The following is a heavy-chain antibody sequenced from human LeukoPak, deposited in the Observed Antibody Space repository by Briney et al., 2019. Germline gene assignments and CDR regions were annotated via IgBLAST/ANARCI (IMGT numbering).Heavy chain of an antibody. J-gene: IGHJ5*02. D-gene: IGHD3-16*01. V-gene: IGHV4-31*03. Sequence: PSETLSLTCTVSGGSISSGGYYWSWIRQHPGKGLEWIGYIYNSGSTYYNPSLKSRVTISVDTSKNQFSLNLRSVTAADTAVYYCARHVTAYSWFDTWGQGTLVTVSS. CDR1: GGSISSGGYY. CDR3: ARHVTAYSWFDT. CDR2: IYNSGST.